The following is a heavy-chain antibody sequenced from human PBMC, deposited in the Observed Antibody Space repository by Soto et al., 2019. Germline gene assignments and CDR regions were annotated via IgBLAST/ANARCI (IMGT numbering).Heavy chain of an antibody. D-gene: IGHD2-2*01. CDR2: ISAYNGNT. Sequence: ASVKVSCKASGYTFTSYGISWVRQAPGQGLEWMGWISAYNGNTNYAQKLQGRVTMTTDTSTSTAYMELRSLRSEDTAVYYCASEGYCSSTSCYVGDGYYYYYGMDVWGQGTTVTVSS. J-gene: IGHJ6*02. V-gene: IGHV1-18*01. CDR3: ASEGYCSSTSCYVGDGYYYYYGMDV. CDR1: GYTFTSYG.